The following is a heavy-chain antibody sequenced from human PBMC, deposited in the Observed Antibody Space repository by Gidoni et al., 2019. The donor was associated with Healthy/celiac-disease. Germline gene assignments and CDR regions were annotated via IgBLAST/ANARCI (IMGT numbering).Heavy chain of an antibody. D-gene: IGHD2-21*02. J-gene: IGHJ3*02. CDR3: ARVGDYFSDDAFDI. Sequence: EVQLVESGGGLVQPGGSLRLSCAASGFTFSSYEMNWVRQAPGKGLEWVSYISSSGSTIYYADSVKGRFTISRDNAKNSLYLQMNSLRAEDTAVYYCARVGDYFSDDAFDIWGQGTMVTVSS. V-gene: IGHV3-48*03. CDR1: GFTFSSYE. CDR2: ISSSGSTI.